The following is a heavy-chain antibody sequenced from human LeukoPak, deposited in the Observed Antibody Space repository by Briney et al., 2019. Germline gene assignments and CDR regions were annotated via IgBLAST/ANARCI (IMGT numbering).Heavy chain of an antibody. CDR2: IYYSRST. J-gene: IGHJ3*02. Sequence: SETLSLTCTVSGGSITSYYWSWIRQSSGKGLEWIGHIYYSRSTNYSPSLKSRVTISIDTSRKQFSLKVSSVTAADTAMYYCAKWSDYANAFDIWGQGTVVIVSS. D-gene: IGHD4-17*01. V-gene: IGHV4-59*01. CDR3: AKWSDYANAFDI. CDR1: GGSITSYY.